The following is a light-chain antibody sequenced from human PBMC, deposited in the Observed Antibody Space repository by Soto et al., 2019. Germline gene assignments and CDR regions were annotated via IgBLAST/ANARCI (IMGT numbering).Light chain of an antibody. CDR2: AAT. Sequence: DIQMTQSPSYVSASVGDRVSITCRASQDIRSWLAWYQQRPGKAPKLLIYAATILQSGVPSRFSGSGSGTTFTLTINSLQPEDFASYFCQQANSFPQNFGGGTKV. V-gene: IGKV1-12*01. CDR3: QQANSFPQN. J-gene: IGKJ4*01. CDR1: QDIRSW.